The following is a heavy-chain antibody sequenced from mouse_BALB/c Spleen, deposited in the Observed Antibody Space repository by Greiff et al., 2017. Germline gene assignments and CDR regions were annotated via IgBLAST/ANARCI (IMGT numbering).Heavy chain of an antibody. CDR3: ARKEGGNDYAWFAY. Sequence: EVQLQQSGPELVKPGASVKISCKASGYTFTDYNMHWVKQSHGKSLEWIGYIYPYNGGTGYNQKFKSKATLTVDNSSSTAYMELRSLTSEDSAVYYCARKEGGNDYAWFAYWGQGTLVTVSA. D-gene: IGHD2-4*01. CDR1: GYTFTDYN. V-gene: IGHV1S29*02. J-gene: IGHJ3*01. CDR2: IYPYNGGT.